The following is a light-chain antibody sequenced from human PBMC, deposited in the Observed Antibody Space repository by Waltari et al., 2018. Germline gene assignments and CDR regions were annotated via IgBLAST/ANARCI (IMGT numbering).Light chain of an antibody. CDR1: SSDVGDNNY. Sequence: QSALTQPASVSGSPGQSNTISCTGTSSDVGDNNYVSWYQQHPGKAPKLMIYEVTRRPSGVSDRFSGSKSGSTASLTISGLQAEDEADFYCSSYTTSKTILFGGGTKVTVL. CDR2: EVT. CDR3: SSYTTSKTIL. J-gene: IGLJ3*02. V-gene: IGLV2-14*01.